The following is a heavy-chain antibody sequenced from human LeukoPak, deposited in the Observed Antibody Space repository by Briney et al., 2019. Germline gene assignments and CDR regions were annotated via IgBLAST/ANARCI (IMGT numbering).Heavy chain of an antibody. Sequence: GGSLRLSCAASGFTFSSYAMSWVHQAPGKGLEWVSAISGSDSSTHYADSVKGRFTISRDNSKNTLYLQMNSLRAEDTAVYYCARSVAGHEGPFDYWGQGTLVTVSS. CDR2: ISGSDSST. V-gene: IGHV3-23*01. CDR3: ARSVAGHEGPFDY. D-gene: IGHD6-19*01. CDR1: GFTFSSYA. J-gene: IGHJ4*02.